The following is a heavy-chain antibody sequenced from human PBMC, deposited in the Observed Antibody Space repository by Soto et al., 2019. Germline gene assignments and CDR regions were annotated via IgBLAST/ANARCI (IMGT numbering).Heavy chain of an antibody. V-gene: IGHV4-34*01. J-gene: IGHJ1*01. CDR2: INHSGST. Sequence: SXTLSLTCAVYGGSFSGYYWSCIRQPPWKGLEWIGEINHSGSTNYNPSLKSRVTISVDTSKNQFSLKLSSVTAADTAVYYCATEAGLTTEYFQHWGQGTLVTVSS. CDR1: GGSFSGYY. CDR3: ATEAGLTTEYFQH.